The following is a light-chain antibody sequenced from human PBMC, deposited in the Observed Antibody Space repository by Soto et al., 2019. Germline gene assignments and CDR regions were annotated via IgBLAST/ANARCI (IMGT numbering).Light chain of an antibody. V-gene: IGLV2-11*01. J-gene: IGLJ1*01. CDR2: DVS. CDR3: CSYAGSYNYV. Sequence: QSALTQPRSVSGSPGQSVTISCTGTSSDVGAYNYVSWYQQHPGKAPKVMIYDVSKRPSGVPDRFSGSKSGTTASLTISGLQAADAADYYCCSYAGSYNYVFGSGTKVTVL. CDR1: SSDVGAYNY.